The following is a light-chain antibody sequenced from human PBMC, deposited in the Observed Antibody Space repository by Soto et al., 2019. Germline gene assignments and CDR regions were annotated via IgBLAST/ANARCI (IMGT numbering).Light chain of an antibody. CDR1: QSIGRF. V-gene: IGKV1-5*01. CDR2: DAS. J-gene: IGKJ1*01. Sequence: DIQMTQSPSTLSASVGDIFTITCRASQSIGRFLAWYQHQPGTAPKLLIYDASTLESGVPSRFSGTGSGTEFTFSITSLQPEDFGTYYCEQCYMGWTFGQGSKVDIK. CDR3: EQCYMGWT.